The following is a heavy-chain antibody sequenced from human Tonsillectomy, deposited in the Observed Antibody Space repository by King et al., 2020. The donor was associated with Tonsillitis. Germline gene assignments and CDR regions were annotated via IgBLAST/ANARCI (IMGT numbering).Heavy chain of an antibody. Sequence: VQLVESGGGLVQPGGSLRLSCAASGFTVSSNYMSWVRQAPGKGLEWVSVIYSGGSTYYADSVKGRFTISRHNSKNTLYLQMNSLRAEDTAVYYCAGGQMYTAMVTFPYFDYWGQGTLVTVSS. CDR2: IYSGGST. CDR3: AGGQMYTAMVTFPYFDY. D-gene: IGHD5-18*01. V-gene: IGHV3-53*04. J-gene: IGHJ4*02. CDR1: GFTVSSNY.